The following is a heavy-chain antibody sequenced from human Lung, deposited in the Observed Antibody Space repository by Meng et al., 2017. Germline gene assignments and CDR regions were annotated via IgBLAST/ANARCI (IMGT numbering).Heavy chain of an antibody. J-gene: IGHJ4*02. V-gene: IGHV1-2*06. D-gene: IGHD6-25*01. CDR1: GYNFPDYY. CDR3: ARDEDISAAGKLFGDY. CDR2: INPKSGDT. Sequence: QGQLGQSGAGVKKPGASVKASCKPSGYNFPDYYIHWVRRAPGQGLEWMGRINPKSGDTHYAQKFQARVTMTGDTSISTAYMELSGLRSDDTAMYYCARDEDISAAGKLFGDYWGQGTLVTVSS.